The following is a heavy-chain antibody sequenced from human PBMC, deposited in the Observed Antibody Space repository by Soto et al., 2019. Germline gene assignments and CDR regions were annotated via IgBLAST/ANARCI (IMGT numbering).Heavy chain of an antibody. CDR1: GFTFSNCA. J-gene: IGHJ4*02. Sequence: EVQLLESGGDLVQPGGYLRLSCATSGFTFSNCAMSWVRQTQGQGLEWVSGISGSGANTYNAESVKGRCTISRDNTLNTMNLQMNSLREDDTAVYYCAKDRENRGENFGSGFEKWGQGTLVIVSS. CDR3: AKDRENRGENFGSGFEK. D-gene: IGHD3-3*01. V-gene: IGHV3-23*01. CDR2: ISGSGANT.